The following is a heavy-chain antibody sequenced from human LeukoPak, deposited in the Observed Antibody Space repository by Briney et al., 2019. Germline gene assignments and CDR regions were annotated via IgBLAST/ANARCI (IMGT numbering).Heavy chain of an antibody. V-gene: IGHV3-33*01. Sequence: PGGSLRLSCAASGFTFSSYGMHWVRQAPGKGLEWVAVIWYDGSNKYYADSVKGRFTISRDNSKNTLYLQMNSLRAEDTAVYYCARDRQLGGGMDAWGQGTTVTVSS. CDR3: ARDRQLGGGMDA. J-gene: IGHJ6*02. CDR1: GFTFSSYG. CDR2: IWYDGSNK. D-gene: IGHD1-1*01.